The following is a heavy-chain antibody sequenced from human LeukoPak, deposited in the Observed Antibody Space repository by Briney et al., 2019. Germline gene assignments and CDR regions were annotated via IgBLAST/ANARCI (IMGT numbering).Heavy chain of an antibody. CDR3: ARGCSWSSGRPIDY. J-gene: IGHJ4*02. CDR1: GFSFSSYS. CDR2: ISSSSSYI. Sequence: PGGSLRLSCATSGFSFSSYSMNWVRQAPGKGLEWVSSISSSSSYIYYADSVKGRFTISRDNAKNSLYLQMNSLRAEDTALYYCARGCSWSSGRPIDYWGQGTLVTVSS. D-gene: IGHD6-19*01. V-gene: IGHV3-21*04.